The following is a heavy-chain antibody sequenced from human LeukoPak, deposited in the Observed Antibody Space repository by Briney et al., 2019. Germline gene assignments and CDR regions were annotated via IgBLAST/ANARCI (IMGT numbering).Heavy chain of an antibody. Sequence: GRSLRLSCAASGFSFRSYGMHWVRQAPGKGLEWVGFIRGRGYGGTIEYAASVKGRFTISRDDSRSIAYLQMDSLKTEDTAVYYCSRQWNNWFDSWGQGTLVTVSS. D-gene: IGHD6-19*01. V-gene: IGHV3-49*04. J-gene: IGHJ5*01. CDR1: GFSFRSYG. CDR3: SRQWNNWFDS. CDR2: IRGRGYGGTI.